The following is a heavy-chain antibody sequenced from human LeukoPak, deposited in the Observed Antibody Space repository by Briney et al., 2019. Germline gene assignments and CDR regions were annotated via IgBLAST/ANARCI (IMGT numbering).Heavy chain of an antibody. J-gene: IGHJ6*02. Sequence: PSETLSLTCTVSGGSISSYYWSWIRQPPGKGLEWIGYIYYSGSANSNPSLRSRVTISVDMSKNQFSLKLSAVTAADTAVYYGASACGPPYYYGMDVWGQGSTVTVSS. CDR3: ASACGPPYYYGMDV. CDR1: GGSISSYY. CDR2: IYYSGSA. V-gene: IGHV4-59*01.